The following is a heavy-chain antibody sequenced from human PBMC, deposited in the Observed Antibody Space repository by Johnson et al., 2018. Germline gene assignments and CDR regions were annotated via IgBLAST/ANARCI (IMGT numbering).Heavy chain of an antibody. CDR1: GFTFTSYA. Sequence: VQLVQSGGGLVQPGGSLRLSCAASGFTFTSYAMSWVRKTPGKGLEWVSAISVSGGRTYYADSVTGRFTISRDKSKNTLYLQMDSRRAEDTAVYYCAKAPGWYYGQWYSFDMWGQGTMVTVS. J-gene: IGHJ3*02. D-gene: IGHD3-3*01. CDR2: ISVSGGRT. CDR3: AKAPGWYYGQWYSFDM. V-gene: IGHV3-23*04.